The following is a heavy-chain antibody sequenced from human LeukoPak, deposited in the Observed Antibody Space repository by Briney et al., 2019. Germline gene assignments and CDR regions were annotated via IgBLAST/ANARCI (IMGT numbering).Heavy chain of an antibody. D-gene: IGHD5-18*01. J-gene: IGHJ5*02. CDR1: GGSISSYY. Sequence: PSETLSLTCTVSGGSISSYYWSWIRQPAGKGLEWIGRIYTSGSTNYNPSLKSRVTMSVDMSKNQFSLKLSSVTAADTAVYYCARAVSGYSYGPDWFDPWGQGTLVTVSS. CDR3: ARAVSGYSYGPDWFDP. CDR2: IYTSGST. V-gene: IGHV4-4*07.